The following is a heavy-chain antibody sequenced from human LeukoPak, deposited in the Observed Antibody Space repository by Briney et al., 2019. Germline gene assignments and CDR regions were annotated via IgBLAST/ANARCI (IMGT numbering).Heavy chain of an antibody. Sequence: GGSLRLSCAASGFTFSSYWMSWVRQAPGKGLEWVSAISGSGGSTYYADSVKGRFTISRDNSKNTLYLQMNSLRAEDTAVYYCAKALGDYDILTGPPGFDYWGQGTLVTVSS. CDR2: ISGSGGST. V-gene: IGHV3-23*01. CDR1: GFTFSSYW. D-gene: IGHD3-9*01. CDR3: AKALGDYDILTGPPGFDY. J-gene: IGHJ4*02.